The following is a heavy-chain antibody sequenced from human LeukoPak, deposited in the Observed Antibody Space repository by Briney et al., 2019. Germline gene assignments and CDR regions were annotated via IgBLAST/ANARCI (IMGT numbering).Heavy chain of an antibody. V-gene: IGHV4-39*07. CDR3: ARAQDYYDSSGYYFTDAFDI. Sequence: PSETLSLTCTVSGGSISSSSYYWGWIRQPPGKGLEWIGSIYYSGSTYYNPSLKSRVTISVDTSKNQFSLKLSSVTAADTAVYYCARAQDYYDSSGYYFTDAFDIWGQGTMVTVSS. CDR2: IYYSGST. D-gene: IGHD3-22*01. CDR1: GGSISSSSYY. J-gene: IGHJ3*02.